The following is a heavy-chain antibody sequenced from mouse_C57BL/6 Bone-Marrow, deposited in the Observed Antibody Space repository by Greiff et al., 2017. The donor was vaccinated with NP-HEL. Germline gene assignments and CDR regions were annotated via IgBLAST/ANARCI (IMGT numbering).Heavy chain of an antibody. V-gene: IGHV1-5*01. D-gene: IGHD4-1*01. Sequence: VHVKQSGTVLARPGASVKMSCKTSGYTFTSYWMHWVKQRPGQGLEWIGAIYPGNSDTSYNQKFKGKAKLTAVTSASTAYMELSSLTNEDSAVYYCTYQLTGTPWFAYWGQGTLVTVSA. CDR1: GYTFTSYW. CDR3: TYQLTGTPWFAY. CDR2: IYPGNSDT. J-gene: IGHJ3*01.